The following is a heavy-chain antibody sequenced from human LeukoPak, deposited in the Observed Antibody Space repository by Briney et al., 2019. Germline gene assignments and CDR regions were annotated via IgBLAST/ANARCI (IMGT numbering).Heavy chain of an antibody. CDR3: ARVDGIAYFDY. CDR2: IYHSGST. CDR1: GFTFSSYA. J-gene: IGHJ4*02. D-gene: IGHD6-13*01. V-gene: IGHV4-30-2*01. Sequence: LRLSRAASGFTFSSYAMSWIRQPPGKGLEWIGYIYHSGSTYYNPSLKSRVTISVDRSKNQFSLKLSSVTAADTAVYYCARVDGIAYFDYWGQGTLVTVSS.